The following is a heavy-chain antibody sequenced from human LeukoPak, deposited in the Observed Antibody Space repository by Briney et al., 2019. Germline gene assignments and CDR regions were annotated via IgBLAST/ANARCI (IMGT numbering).Heavy chain of an antibody. Sequence: SETLSLTCAVYGGSFSGYYWSWIRQPPGKGLEWIGEINHSGSTNYNPSLKSRVTISVDTSKNQFSLKLSSVTAADTAVYYCASATSGYTYGYYYYYYYMDVWGKGTTVTVSS. CDR1: GGSFSGYY. V-gene: IGHV4-34*01. CDR2: INHSGST. CDR3: ASATSGYTYGYYYYYYYMDV. D-gene: IGHD5-18*01. J-gene: IGHJ6*03.